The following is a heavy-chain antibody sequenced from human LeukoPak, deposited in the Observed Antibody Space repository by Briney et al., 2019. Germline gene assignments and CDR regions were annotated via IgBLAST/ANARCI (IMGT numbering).Heavy chain of an antibody. CDR2: ISSSANTI. CDR3: ARAQAARADYYYYYMDV. J-gene: IGHJ6*03. V-gene: IGHV3-48*03. D-gene: IGHD6-6*01. CDR1: GFTFSSYE. Sequence: GGSLRLSCAASGFTFSSYEMNWVRQAPGKGLEWVSYISSSANTIYYADSVKGRFTISRDNAKNSLYLQMISLRVEDTAVYYCARAQAARADYYYYYMDVWGKGTTVTVSS.